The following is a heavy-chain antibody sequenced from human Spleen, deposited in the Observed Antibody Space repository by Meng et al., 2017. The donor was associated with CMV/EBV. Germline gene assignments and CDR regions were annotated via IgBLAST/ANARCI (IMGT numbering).Heavy chain of an antibody. CDR1: GLTFSNYS. Sequence: GESLKISCSASGLTFSNYSMNWVRQAPGKGLEWVSSISSSSSFISYVDSVKGRFTISRDNAENSLYLHMNGLRAEDTAVYFCARESSGSFVLDVWGQGTTVTVSS. CDR2: ISSSSSFI. V-gene: IGHV3-21*01. D-gene: IGHD3-22*01. CDR3: ARESSGSFVLDV. J-gene: IGHJ6*02.